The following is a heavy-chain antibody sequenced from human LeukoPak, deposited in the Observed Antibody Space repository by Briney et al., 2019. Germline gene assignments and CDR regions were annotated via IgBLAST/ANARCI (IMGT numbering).Heavy chain of an antibody. D-gene: IGHD2-8*02. V-gene: IGHV3-23*01. CDR1: GFTFSSYS. J-gene: IGHJ4*02. Sequence: GGSLRLSCAAFGFTFSSYSMSWVRQAPGEGLEWVSYISSSSSTIYYAESVKGRFTVSRDNSKTTLYLQMNSLRAEDTAVYYCAKAGPYYFPYWGQGTLVTVSS. CDR2: ISSSSSTI. CDR3: AKAGPYYFPY.